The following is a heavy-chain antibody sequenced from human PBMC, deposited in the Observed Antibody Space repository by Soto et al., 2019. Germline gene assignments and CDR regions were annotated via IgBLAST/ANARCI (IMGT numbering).Heavy chain of an antibody. CDR2: ISYSGST. CDR3: ARGAAGTFDWFDP. V-gene: IGHV4-61*08. CDR1: GGSVSSGGYF. Sequence: SETLSLTCTVSGGSVSSGGYFWSWIRQPPGKGLEWIGYISYSGSTKYNPSLKSRVTISVDTSNKKFSLKLTSVTAADTAVYYCARGAAGTFDWFDPWGQGTLVTV. D-gene: IGHD6-13*01. J-gene: IGHJ5*02.